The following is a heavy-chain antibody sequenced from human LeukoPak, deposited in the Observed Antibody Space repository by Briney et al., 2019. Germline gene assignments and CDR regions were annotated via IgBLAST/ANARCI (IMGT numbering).Heavy chain of an antibody. J-gene: IGHJ4*02. V-gene: IGHV3-15*01. D-gene: IGHD6-13*01. Sequence: GGSLRLSCAASGFSFSDAWMSWVRQAPGKGLEWVGRIKSKADGGTTDYAAPVKGRFTISRDDLKDTLYLQMNSLRAEDTAVYYCARDQGPLAAAAPGDDYFDYWGQGTLVTVSS. CDR1: GFSFSDAW. CDR2: IKSKADGGTT. CDR3: ARDQGPLAAAAPGDDYFDY.